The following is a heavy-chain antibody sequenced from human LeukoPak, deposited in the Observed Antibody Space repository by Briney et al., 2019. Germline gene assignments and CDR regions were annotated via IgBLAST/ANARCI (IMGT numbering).Heavy chain of an antibody. J-gene: IGHJ4*02. V-gene: IGHV1-2*02. CDR1: GYTFTGYY. D-gene: IGHD3-22*01. Sequence: ASVKVSCKASGYTFTGYYMHWVRQAPGQGLEWMGWINPNSGGTNYAQKFQGRVTMTRDTSISTAYMELSRLRSDDTAVYSCARGRYYYDSSGYYFDYWGQGTLVTVSS. CDR3: ARGRYYYDSSGYYFDY. CDR2: INPNSGGT.